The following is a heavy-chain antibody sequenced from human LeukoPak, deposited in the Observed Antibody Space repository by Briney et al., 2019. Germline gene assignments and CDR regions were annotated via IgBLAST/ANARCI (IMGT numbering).Heavy chain of an antibody. CDR3: ARAHPGDLIVVVPAAIELSDGMDV. Sequence: GASVKVSCKASGYTFTSHYMHWVRQAPGQGLEWMGIINPSGGSTSYAQKFQGRVTMTRDTSTSTVYMELSSLRSEDTAVYYCARAHPGDLIVVVPAAIELSDGMDVWGKGTTVTVSS. J-gene: IGHJ6*04. CDR2: INPSGGST. V-gene: IGHV1-46*01. D-gene: IGHD2-2*01. CDR1: GYTFTSHY.